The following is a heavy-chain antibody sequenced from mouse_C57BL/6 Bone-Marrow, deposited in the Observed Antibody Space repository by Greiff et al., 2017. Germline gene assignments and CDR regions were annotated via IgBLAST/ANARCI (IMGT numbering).Heavy chain of an antibody. V-gene: IGHV5-12*01. CDR3: ARRGSTMITTGAMDY. D-gene: IGHD2-4*01. J-gene: IGHJ4*01. CDR2: ISNGGGST. CDR1: GFTFSDYY. Sequence: EVQRVESGGGLVQPGGSLKLSCAASGFTFSDYYMYWVRQTPEKRLEWVAYISNGGGSTYYPDTVKGRFTISRDNAKNTLYLQMSRLKSEDTAMYYCARRGSTMITTGAMDYWGQGTSVTVSS.